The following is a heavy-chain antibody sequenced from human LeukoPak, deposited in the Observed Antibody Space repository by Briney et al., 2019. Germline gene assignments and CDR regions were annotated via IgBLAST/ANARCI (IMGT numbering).Heavy chain of an antibody. CDR3: ARGFYDNDY. D-gene: IGHD3-22*01. V-gene: IGHV3-23*01. Sequence: GGSLRLSCAASGFTFSSYAMSWVRHAPGKGLEWVAIISGSGGSTYCAGSVKGRFTISRDNSKNTLFLQMNSLRAEDTAVYYCARGFYDNDYWGQGTLVTVSS. J-gene: IGHJ4*02. CDR1: GFTFSSYA. CDR2: ISGSGGST.